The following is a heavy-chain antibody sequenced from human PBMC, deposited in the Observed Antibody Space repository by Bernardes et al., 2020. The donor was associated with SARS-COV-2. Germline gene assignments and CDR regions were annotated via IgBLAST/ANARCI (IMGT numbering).Heavy chain of an antibody. V-gene: IGHV3-11*01. D-gene: IGHD3-10*01. CDR1: GFTFSDYY. Sequence: WESLRLSCGASGFTFSDYYRSWIRQSPGKGLEWVSYISSSGSTIYYADSVKGRFTIYRDNAKNSLYLKMNSLRAEDTAVYYCARRIYYYGSGAQFDYWGQGTLGTVSS. CDR2: ISSSGSTI. J-gene: IGHJ4*02. CDR3: ARRIYYYGSGAQFDY.